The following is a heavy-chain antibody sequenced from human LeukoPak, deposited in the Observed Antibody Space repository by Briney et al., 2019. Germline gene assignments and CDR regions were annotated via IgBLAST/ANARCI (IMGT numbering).Heavy chain of an antibody. CDR1: GVTVSSNY. Sequence: PGGSLRLSCAAPGVTVSSNYMSWVRQAPGKGLEWVSVIYSGGSTYYADSVKGRFTISRDNYKNTLYLQMNSLRAEDTAVFYCASGSGTIWYFDLWGRGTLVTVSS. CDR2: IYSGGST. V-gene: IGHV3-53*01. CDR3: ASGSGTIWYFDL. J-gene: IGHJ2*01. D-gene: IGHD1-1*01.